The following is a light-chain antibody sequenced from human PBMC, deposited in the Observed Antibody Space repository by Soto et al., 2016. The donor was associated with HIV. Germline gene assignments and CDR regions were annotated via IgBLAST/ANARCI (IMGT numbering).Light chain of an antibody. Sequence: SYVLTQPPSESVAPGKTTRITCGGDNIGSKSVHWYQQKPGQAPVLVVYDDDDRPSGIPERFSGSNSGNTATLTINGVEAGDEADYYCQVWDRSSDHVVFGGGTKLTVL. J-gene: IGLJ2*01. CDR3: QVWDRSSDHVV. CDR1: NIGSKS. CDR2: DDD. V-gene: IGLV3-21*03.